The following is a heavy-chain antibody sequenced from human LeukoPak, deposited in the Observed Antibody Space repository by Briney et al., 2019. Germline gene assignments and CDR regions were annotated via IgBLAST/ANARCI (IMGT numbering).Heavy chain of an antibody. J-gene: IGHJ4*02. CDR1: GYTFTSYD. CDR3: ARDKYSSSWYSSGDY. Sequence: ASVKVSCKASGYTFTSYDINWVRQATGQGLEWMGWMNPNSGNTGYAQKFQGRVTMTTDTSTSTAYMELRNLRSDDTAVYYCARDKYSSSWYSSGDYWGQGTLVTVSS. CDR2: MNPNSGNT. V-gene: IGHV1-8*02. D-gene: IGHD6-13*01.